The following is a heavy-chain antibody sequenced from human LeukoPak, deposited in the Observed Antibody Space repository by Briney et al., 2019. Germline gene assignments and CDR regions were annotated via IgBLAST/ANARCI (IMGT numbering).Heavy chain of an antibody. CDR2: INAGNGNT. J-gene: IGHJ4*02. V-gene: IGHV1-3*01. D-gene: IGHD2-15*01. Sequence: ASVKVSCKASGYTFTSYAMHWVRQAPGQRLEWMGWINAGNGNTKYSQKFQGRATITRDTSASTAYMELSSLRSEDTAVYYCARESVGGDYFDYWGQGTLVTVSS. CDR1: GYTFTSYA. CDR3: ARESVGGDYFDY.